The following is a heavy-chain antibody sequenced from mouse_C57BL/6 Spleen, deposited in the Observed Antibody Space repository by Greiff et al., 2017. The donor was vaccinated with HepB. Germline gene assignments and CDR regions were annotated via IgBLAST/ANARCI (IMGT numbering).Heavy chain of an antibody. CDR3: ARRSSSYSDD. CDR2: IYPGSGST. V-gene: IGHV1-55*01. CDR1: GYTFTSYW. Sequence: VQLQQSGAELVKPGASVKMSCKASGYTFTSYWITWVKQRPGQGLEWIGDIYPGSGSTNYNEKFKSKATLTVDTSSSTAYMQLSSLTSEDSAVYYCARRSSSYSDDWGQGTTLTVSS. J-gene: IGHJ2*01. D-gene: IGHD1-1*01.